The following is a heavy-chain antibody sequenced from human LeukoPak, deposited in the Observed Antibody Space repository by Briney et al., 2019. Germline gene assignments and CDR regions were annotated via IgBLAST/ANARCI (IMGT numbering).Heavy chain of an antibody. J-gene: IGHJ3*01. CDR1: VYSFTGNY. D-gene: IGHD2-2*01. CDR2: INTNSGGT. Sequence: RASVRVSCMPSVYSFTGNYIHWVRQAPGQGLGWVGWINTNSGGTNSAQRCKGRVTMTRDTSISTVYMELSSLTSDATAMYYCARDSVDQGFDLWGQGTMVTVSS. CDR3: ARDSVDQGFDL. V-gene: IGHV1-2*02.